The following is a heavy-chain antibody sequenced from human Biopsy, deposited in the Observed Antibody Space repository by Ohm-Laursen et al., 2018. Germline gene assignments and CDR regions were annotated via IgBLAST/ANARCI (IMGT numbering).Heavy chain of an antibody. CDR1: GKTFSDYY. J-gene: IGHJ4*02. D-gene: IGHD2-15*01. V-gene: IGHV4-34*08. CDR2: INQSGRT. Sequence: TLSLTCKVYGKTFSDYYWSWIRQPPGEGLEWIGQINQSGRTNYNPSLKSRVNISADKSNNQFSLKLTSVTSADTAVYFCGNEVHGRDYWGLGALVTVSS. CDR3: GNEVHGRDY.